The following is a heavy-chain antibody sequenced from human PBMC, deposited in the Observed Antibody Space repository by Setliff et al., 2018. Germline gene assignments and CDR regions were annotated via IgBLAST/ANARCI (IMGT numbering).Heavy chain of an antibody. CDR3: ARTCSGSGCYAGLES. CDR1: GFTFSSYR. D-gene: IGHD2-15*01. CDR2: IWDDGGRK. J-gene: IGHJ4*02. V-gene: IGHV3-33*08. Sequence: GGSLRLSCAASGFTFSSYRMHWIRQAPGKGLEWVAVIWDDGGRKYHADSVKGRFTISRDNSKNTLYLKMNSLRPEDTAVYYCARTCSGSGCYAGLESWGQGTPVTVSS.